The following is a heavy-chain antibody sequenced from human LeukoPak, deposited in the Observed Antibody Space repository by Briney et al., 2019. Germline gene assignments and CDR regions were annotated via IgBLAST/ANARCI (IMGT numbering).Heavy chain of an antibody. D-gene: IGHD4/OR15-4a*01. J-gene: IGHJ4*02. Sequence: TGGSLRLPCAASGFTFSSYGMHWVRQAPGKGLEWVAVISYDGSNKYYADSVKGRFTISRDNSKNALYLQMNSLRAEDTAVYYCARRAGAYSHPYDYWGQGTLVTVSS. CDR2: ISYDGSNK. CDR1: GFTFSSYG. CDR3: ARRAGAYSHPYDY. V-gene: IGHV3-30*03.